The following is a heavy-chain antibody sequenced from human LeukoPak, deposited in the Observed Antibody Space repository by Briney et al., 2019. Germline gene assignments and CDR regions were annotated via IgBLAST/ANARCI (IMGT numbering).Heavy chain of an antibody. CDR3: ARRTALEQYFDY. J-gene: IGHJ4*02. CDR2: ISYDGSNK. V-gene: IGHV3-30*04. CDR1: GFTFSSYA. D-gene: IGHD1/OR15-1a*01. Sequence: GGSLRLSCAASGFTFSSYAMHWVRQAPGKGLEWVAVISYDGSNKYYADSVKGRFTISRDNSKNTLYLQMNSMRADDTAVYYCARRTALEQYFDYWGQGTLVTVSS.